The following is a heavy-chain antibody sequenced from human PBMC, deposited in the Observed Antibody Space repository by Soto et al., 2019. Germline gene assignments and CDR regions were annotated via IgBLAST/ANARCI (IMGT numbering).Heavy chain of an antibody. CDR3: ARTHYYDSSGYFIGRYYFDY. D-gene: IGHD3-22*01. CDR2: INHSGST. J-gene: IGHJ4*02. CDR1: GGSFSGYY. Sequence: SETLSLTCAVYGGSFSGYYWSWIRQPPGKGLEWIGEINHSGSTNYNPSLKSRVTISVDTSKNQFSLKLSSVTAADTAVYYCARTHYYDSSGYFIGRYYFDYWGQGTLVTVSS. V-gene: IGHV4-34*01.